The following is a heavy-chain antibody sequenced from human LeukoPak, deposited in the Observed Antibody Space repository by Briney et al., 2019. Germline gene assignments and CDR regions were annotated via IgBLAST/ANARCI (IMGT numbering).Heavy chain of an antibody. D-gene: IGHD3-22*01. J-gene: IGHJ4*02. V-gene: IGHV3-23*01. Sequence: GGSLRLSCAASGFTFSSYAMSWVRQAPGKGLEWVSAISGSGGSTYYADSVKGRFTISRDNSKNTLYLQMNSLRAEETAVYYCAKDHYYDSSGSGIYWGQGTLVTVSS. CDR2: ISGSGGST. CDR3: AKDHYYDSSGSGIY. CDR1: GFTFSSYA.